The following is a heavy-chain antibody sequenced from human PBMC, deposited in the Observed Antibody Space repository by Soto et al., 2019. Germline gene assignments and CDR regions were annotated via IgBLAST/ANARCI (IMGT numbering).Heavy chain of an antibody. Sequence: QLQLQESGPGLVKPSETLSLTCTVSGGSISSSSYYWGWIRQPPGKGLERIGSIYYSGSTYYNPSLKSRVTISVDTSKNQFSLKLSSVTAADTAVYYCARHSYDFWSGYYNRPGWFDPWGQGTLVTVSS. CDR2: IYYSGST. CDR1: GGSISSSSYY. D-gene: IGHD3-3*01. V-gene: IGHV4-39*01. CDR3: ARHSYDFWSGYYNRPGWFDP. J-gene: IGHJ5*02.